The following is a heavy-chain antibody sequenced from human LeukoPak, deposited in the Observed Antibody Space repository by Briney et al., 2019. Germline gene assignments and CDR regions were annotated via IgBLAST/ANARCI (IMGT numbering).Heavy chain of an antibody. J-gene: IGHJ5*02. CDR2: INPGTSDI. V-gene: IGHV5-51*01. D-gene: IGHD3-22*01. CDR1: GYNFASQW. Sequence: GESLKISCKHSGYNFASQWICWVRQMPGKGLEWMGIINPGTSDIVYTPSFQGPVSFSADKSTSTVFPQWGSLKASDSDMYYCSTRAFSDTSPVAWGQGTLVTVSS. CDR3: STRAFSDTSPVA.